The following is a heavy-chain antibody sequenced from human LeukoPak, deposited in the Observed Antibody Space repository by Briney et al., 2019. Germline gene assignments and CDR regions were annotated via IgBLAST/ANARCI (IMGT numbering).Heavy chain of an antibody. CDR1: GGSFSGYY. V-gene: IGHV4-34*01. CDR3: AREWSSGWSYFDY. Sequence: PSETLSLTCAVYGGSFSGYYWSWIRQPPGKGLERIGEINHSGSTNYNPSLKSRVTISVDTSKNQFSLKLSSVTAADTAVYYCAREWSSGWSYFDYWGQGTLVTVSS. D-gene: IGHD6-19*01. J-gene: IGHJ4*02. CDR2: INHSGST.